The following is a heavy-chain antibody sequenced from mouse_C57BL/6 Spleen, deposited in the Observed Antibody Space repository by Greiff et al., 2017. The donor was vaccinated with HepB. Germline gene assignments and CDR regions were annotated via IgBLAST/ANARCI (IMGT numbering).Heavy chain of an antibody. J-gene: IGHJ3*01. CDR1: GYSITSGYY. D-gene: IGHD4-1*01. V-gene: IGHV3-6*01. CDR3: ARAPTGTPFAY. Sequence: ESGPGLVKPSQSLSLTCSVTGYSITSGYYWNWIRQFPGNKLEWMGYISYDGSNNYNPSLKNRISITRDTSKNQFFLKLNSVTTEDTATYYCARAPTGTPFAYWGQGTLVTVSA. CDR2: ISYDGSN.